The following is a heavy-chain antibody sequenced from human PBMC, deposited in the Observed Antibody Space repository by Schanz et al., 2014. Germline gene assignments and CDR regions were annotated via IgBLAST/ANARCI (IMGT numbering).Heavy chain of an antibody. V-gene: IGHV1-69*08. CDR3: AREVGLYDRGWFDP. J-gene: IGHJ5*02. CDR2: IVPIAGIT. D-gene: IGHD3-22*01. CDR1: GGTFSSDT. Sequence: QVHLVQSGAEVKKPGSSVKVSCKAFGGTFSSDTFSWVRQAPGQGLEWMGRIVPIAGITNYAQRFQGRVTITADKSSDTAYMELSSLRSEDTAVYYCAREVGLYDRGWFDPWGQGTLVTVSS.